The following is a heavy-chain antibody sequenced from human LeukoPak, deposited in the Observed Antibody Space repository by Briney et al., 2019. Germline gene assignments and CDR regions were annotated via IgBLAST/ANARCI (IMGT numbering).Heavy chain of an antibody. Sequence: GGPLSLSCAASGFTFSVYWWSGVRQAPGKGLEWVANIKQDGSEKYYVDSVKGRFTISRDNAKNSLYLQMNSLRAEDTAVYYCARTIRGYWGQGTLVTVSS. V-gene: IGHV3-7*01. CDR3: ARTIRGY. CDR1: GFTFSVYW. J-gene: IGHJ4*02. D-gene: IGHD3-10*01. CDR2: IKQDGSEK.